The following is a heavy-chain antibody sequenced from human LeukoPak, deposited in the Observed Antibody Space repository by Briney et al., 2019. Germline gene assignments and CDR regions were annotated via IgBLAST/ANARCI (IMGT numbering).Heavy chain of an antibody. CDR3: ARVDYGGKNAFDI. V-gene: IGHV1-46*01. CDR2: INPSGGST. J-gene: IGHJ3*02. Sequence: ASVKVSCKASGGTFSSYAISWVRQAPGQGLEWMGIINPSGGSTSYAQKFQGRVTMTRDTSTSTVYMELSSLRSEDTAVYYCARVDYGGKNAFDIWGQGTMVTVSS. D-gene: IGHD4-23*01. CDR1: GGTFSSYA.